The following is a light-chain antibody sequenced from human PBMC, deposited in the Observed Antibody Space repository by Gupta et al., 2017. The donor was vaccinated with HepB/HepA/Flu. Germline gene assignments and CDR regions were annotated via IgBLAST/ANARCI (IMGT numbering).Light chain of an antibody. V-gene: IGLV1-40*01. CDR3: QYYDSSLSGVV. Sequence: QSVLTQPPSVSGAPGQRVTISCTGSSSNIGAGYDVHWYQQLPGTAPKLLIYGNSNRPSGVPDRFSGSKSGTSASLAIXGXQAEDEXDYYCQYYDSSLSGVVLGGGTKLTVL. CDR2: GNS. J-gene: IGLJ2*01. CDR1: SSNIGAGYD.